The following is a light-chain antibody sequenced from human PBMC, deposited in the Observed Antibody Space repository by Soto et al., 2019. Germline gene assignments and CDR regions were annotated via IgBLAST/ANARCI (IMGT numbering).Light chain of an antibody. CDR3: QQYNIYWT. V-gene: IGKV1-8*01. J-gene: IGKJ1*01. Sequence: AIRMTQSPSSLSASTGDRVTITCRASQGISSYLAWYHQKPGKAPKLLIYDASSLESGVPSRFSGSGSGTEFTLTISSLQPDDFATYYCQQYNIYWTFGQGTKVDI. CDR1: QGISSY. CDR2: DAS.